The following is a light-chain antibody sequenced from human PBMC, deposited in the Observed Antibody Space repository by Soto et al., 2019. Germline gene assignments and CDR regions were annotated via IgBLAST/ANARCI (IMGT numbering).Light chain of an antibody. Sequence: QSALTQPASVSGSPGQSITISCTGTSSDVGGYDYVSWYQQYPGKAPKLMIYEVTNRPSGVSHRFSGSKSGNTASLTISGLQAEDEADYYCSSYTSSSTLRVFGGGTKLTVL. CDR1: SSDVGGYDY. J-gene: IGLJ3*02. CDR3: SSYTSSSTLRV. V-gene: IGLV2-14*01. CDR2: EVT.